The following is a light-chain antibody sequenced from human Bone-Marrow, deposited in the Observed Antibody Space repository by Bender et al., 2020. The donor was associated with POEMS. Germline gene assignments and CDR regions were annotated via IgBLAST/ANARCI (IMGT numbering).Light chain of an antibody. CDR2: INN. V-gene: IGLV1-44*01. Sequence: QSVLTQPPSASGTPGQRVTISCSGSSSNIGTNPVNWYQQLPGTAPKLLIYINNQRPSGVPDRFSGSKSGTSAPLAISGLQSEDEADYYFAAWEDSLNGWVFGGGTKLTVL. J-gene: IGLJ3*02. CDR1: SSNIGTNP. CDR3: AAWEDSLNGWV.